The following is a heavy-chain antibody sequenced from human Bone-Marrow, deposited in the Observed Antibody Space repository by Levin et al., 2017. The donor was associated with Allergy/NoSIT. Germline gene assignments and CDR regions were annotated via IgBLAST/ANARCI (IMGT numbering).Heavy chain of an antibody. CDR2: IFASGST. V-gene: IGHV4-61*02. CDR1: GASISTGRYS. CDR3: AREGSVFGYTSGQSDYYYYMDV. J-gene: IGHJ6*03. Sequence: ASETLSLTCTVSGASISTGRYSWTWIRQPAGKGLEWIGRIFASGSTDYNPSLKRRVTISVDTSQNQFSLRLSSVTAADTAVHYCAREGSVFGYTSGQSDYYYYMDVWGKGTTVTVSS. D-gene: IGHD5-18*01.